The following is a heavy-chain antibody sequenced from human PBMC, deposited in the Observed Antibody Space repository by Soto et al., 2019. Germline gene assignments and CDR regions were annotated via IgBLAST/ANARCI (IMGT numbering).Heavy chain of an antibody. D-gene: IGHD6-13*01. J-gene: IGHJ4*02. CDR2: IWYDGSNK. CDR3: AREGTTYSSSWYYFDY. Sequence: PGGSLRLSCAASGFTFSSYGMHWVRQAPGKGLEWVAVIWYDGSNKYYADSVKGRFTISRDNSKNTLYLQMNSLRAEDTAVYYCAREGTTYSSSWYYFDYWGQGTLVTVSS. CDR1: GFTFSSYG. V-gene: IGHV3-33*01.